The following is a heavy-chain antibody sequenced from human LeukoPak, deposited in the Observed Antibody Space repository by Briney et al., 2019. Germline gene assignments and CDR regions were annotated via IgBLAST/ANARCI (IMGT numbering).Heavy chain of an antibody. J-gene: IGHJ1*01. Sequence: GGSLRLSCAASGFTFSSYSMNWVRQAPGKGLEWVSSISSSSSYIYHADSVKGRFTISRDNAKNSLYLQMNSLRAEDTAVYYCANSPYCSGGSCYGYFQHWGQGTLVTVSS. D-gene: IGHD2-15*01. CDR3: ANSPYCSGGSCYGYFQH. V-gene: IGHV3-21*01. CDR1: GFTFSSYS. CDR2: ISSSSSYI.